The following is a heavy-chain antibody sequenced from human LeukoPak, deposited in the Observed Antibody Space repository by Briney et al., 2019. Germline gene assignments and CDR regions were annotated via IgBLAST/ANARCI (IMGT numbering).Heavy chain of an antibody. V-gene: IGHV1-2*02. CDR1: GYTFTAYY. Sequence: GASVTVSCKASGYTFTAYYMHWVRQAPGQGLEWMGWINPYSGGTNSAQKFQGRVTMTRDTSITTAYMELSRLRSDDTAVYYCARAPMIRGVTTQTYFDYWGQGTLVTVSS. D-gene: IGHD3-10*01. J-gene: IGHJ4*02. CDR2: INPYSGGT. CDR3: ARAPMIRGVTTQTYFDY.